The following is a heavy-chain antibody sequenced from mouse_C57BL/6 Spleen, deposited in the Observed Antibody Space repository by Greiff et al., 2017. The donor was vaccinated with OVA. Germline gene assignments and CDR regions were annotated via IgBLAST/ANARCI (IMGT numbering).Heavy chain of an antibody. Sequence: EVQLQQSGAELVKPGASVKLSCTASGFNIQDYYMHWVKQRTEQGLEWIGRIDPEDGDTKYAPKFQGKATITADTSSNTAYLQLSSLTSEDTAVYYWARNHYGSHCAMDYWGKGTTVTVSS. V-gene: IGHV14-2*01. J-gene: IGHJ4*01. D-gene: IGHD1-1*01. CDR1: GFNIQDYY. CDR2: IDPEDGDT. CDR3: ARNHYGSHCAMDY.